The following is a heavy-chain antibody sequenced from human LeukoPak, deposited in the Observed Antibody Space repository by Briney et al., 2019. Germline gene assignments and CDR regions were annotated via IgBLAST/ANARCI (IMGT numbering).Heavy chain of an antibody. Sequence: GGSLRLSCAASGFTFTSYAMSWVRQAPGKGLEWVSAISGSGGSTSYADSVEGRFTISRDNSKNTLYLQMNSLRAEDTAVCYCAKGRGGDPLDWWGQGTLVTVSS. D-gene: IGHD2-21*02. J-gene: IGHJ4*02. V-gene: IGHV3-23*01. CDR1: GFTFTSYA. CDR2: ISGSGGST. CDR3: AKGRGGDPLDW.